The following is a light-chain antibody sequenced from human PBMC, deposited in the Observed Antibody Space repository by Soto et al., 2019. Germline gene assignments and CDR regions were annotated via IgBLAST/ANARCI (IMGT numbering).Light chain of an antibody. J-gene: IGLJ1*01. CDR1: SSDVGAYNF. Sequence: QSVLSQPASVSGSPGQSIAIFCTGTSSDVGAYNFVSWYQQHPDQAPKLILYDVGNRPPGVSNRFSGSKSGGSASLTISGLQAEDEADYYCSSYTTIKTYVFGTGTKVTV. V-gene: IGLV2-14*01. CDR3: SSYTTIKTYV. CDR2: DVG.